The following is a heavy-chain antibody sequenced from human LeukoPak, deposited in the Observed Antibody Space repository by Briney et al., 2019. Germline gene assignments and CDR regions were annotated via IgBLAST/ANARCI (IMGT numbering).Heavy chain of an antibody. J-gene: IGHJ6*03. CDR1: GFTFSSYG. CDR2: ISYDGSNK. CDR3: ARRPRTEQLGDYYMDV. V-gene: IGHV3-30*03. Sequence: GGSLRLSCAASGFTFSSYGMHWVRQAPGKGLEWVAVISYDGSNKYYADSVKGRFTISRDNAKNSLYLQMNSLRAEDTALYYCARRPRTEQLGDYYMDVWGKGTTVTVSS. D-gene: IGHD6-6*01.